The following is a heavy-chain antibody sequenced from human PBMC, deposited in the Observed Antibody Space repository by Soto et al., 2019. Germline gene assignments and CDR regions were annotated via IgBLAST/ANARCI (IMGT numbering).Heavy chain of an antibody. D-gene: IGHD3-16*02. CDR1: GGTFSSYA. Sequence: GASVKVSCKASGGTFSSYAISWVRQAPGQGLEWMGGIIPIFGTANYAQKFQGRVTITADESTSTAYMELSSLRSEDTAVYYCASGRRLGELSLYYYFDYWGQGTLVTVSS. CDR3: ASGRRLGELSLYYYFDY. J-gene: IGHJ4*02. CDR2: IIPIFGTA. V-gene: IGHV1-69*13.